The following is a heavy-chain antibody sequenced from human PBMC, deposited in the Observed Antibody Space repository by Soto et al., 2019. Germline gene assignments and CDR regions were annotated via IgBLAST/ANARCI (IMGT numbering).Heavy chain of an antibody. CDR2: ISWDGGST. D-gene: IGHD5-18*01. CDR1: GFTFDYYT. J-gene: IGHJ6*02. V-gene: IGHV3-43*01. Sequence: GGSLRLSCAASGFTFDYYTMHWVRQAPGKGLEWVSLISWDGGSTYYADSVKGRFTISRDNSNNSLYLQMNSLRTEDTALYYCAEDLSLHTAIVPGVWGQGTTVTVSS. CDR3: AEDLSLHTAIVPGV.